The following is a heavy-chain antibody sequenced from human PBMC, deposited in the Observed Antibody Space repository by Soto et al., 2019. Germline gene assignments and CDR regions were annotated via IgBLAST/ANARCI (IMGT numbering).Heavy chain of an antibody. J-gene: IGHJ4*02. Sequence: ASVKVSCKASGYTFTSYAMHWVRQAPGQRLEWMGWINAGNGKTKYSQKFQGRVTITTDASTSTAYMELSSLRSEDTAVYYCARVLGSSGLAYFDYWGQGTLVTVSS. CDR3: ARVLGSSGLAYFDY. CDR2: INAGNGKT. V-gene: IGHV1-3*01. D-gene: IGHD3-22*01. CDR1: GYTFTSYA.